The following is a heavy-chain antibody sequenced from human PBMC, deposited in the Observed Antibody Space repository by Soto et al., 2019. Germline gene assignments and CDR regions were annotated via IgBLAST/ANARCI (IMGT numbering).Heavy chain of an antibody. D-gene: IGHD2-2*01. CDR2: IYHSGST. Sequence: PSETLSLTCAVSGGSISSSSWWSWVRQPPGKGLEWIGEIYHSGSTNYNPSLKSRVTISVDTSKNQFSLKLSSVTAADTAVYYCASGVVVPAAYYFDYWGQGTLVTVSS. CDR1: GGSISSSSW. V-gene: IGHV4-4*02. CDR3: ASGVVVPAAYYFDY. J-gene: IGHJ4*02.